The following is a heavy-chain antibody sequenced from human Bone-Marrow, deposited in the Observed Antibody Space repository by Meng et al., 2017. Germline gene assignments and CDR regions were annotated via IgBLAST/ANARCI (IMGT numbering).Heavy chain of an antibody. CDR2: ISYDGSNK. Sequence: GESLKISCAASGFTFSSYAMHWVRQAPGKGLEWVAVISYDGSNKYYADSVKGRFTISRDNAKNTLYLQMNGLRAEDTAVYYCASNFMTYTRSPYFQHWGQGTLVTVSS. J-gene: IGHJ1*01. V-gene: IGHV3-30*01. D-gene: IGHD6-13*01. CDR3: ASNFMTYTRSPYFQH. CDR1: GFTFSSYA.